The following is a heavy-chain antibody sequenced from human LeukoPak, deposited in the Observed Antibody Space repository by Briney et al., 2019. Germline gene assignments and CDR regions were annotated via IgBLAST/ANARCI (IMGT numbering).Heavy chain of an antibody. CDR2: IRYDGSNK. V-gene: IGHV3-30*02. Sequence: GGSLRLSCAASGFTFSSYGMHWVRQAPGKGLEWVAFIRYDGSNKYYADSVKGRFTISRDNSKNTLYLQMNSLRAEDTAVYHCAKDLTAGSYAYYFDYWGQGTLVTVSS. CDR1: GFTFSSYG. CDR3: AKDLTAGSYAYYFDY. J-gene: IGHJ4*02. D-gene: IGHD1-26*01.